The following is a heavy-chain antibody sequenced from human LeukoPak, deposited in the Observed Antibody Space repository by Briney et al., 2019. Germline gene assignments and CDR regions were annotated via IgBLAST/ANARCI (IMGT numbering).Heavy chain of an antibody. V-gene: IGHV4-34*01. J-gene: IGHJ4*02. CDR2: INHSGST. D-gene: IGHD1-26*01. Sequence: SETLSLTCAVYGGSFSGYYWSWIRQPPGKGLEWIGEINHSGSTNYNPSLKSRVTISVDTSKNQFSLKLSSVTAADTAVYYCARETVGAKTFDYWGQGTLVTVSS. CDR3: ARETVGAKTFDY. CDR1: GGSFSGYY.